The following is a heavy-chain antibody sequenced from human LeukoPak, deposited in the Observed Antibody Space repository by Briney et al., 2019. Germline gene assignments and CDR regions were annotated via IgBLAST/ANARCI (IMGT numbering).Heavy chain of an antibody. CDR1: GFTFSNYW. J-gene: IGHJ4*02. V-gene: IGHV3-23*01. CDR2: ISGSGGST. CDR3: AKDRRSNGD. D-gene: IGHD4-17*01. Sequence: GGSLRLSCAASGFTFSNYWMHWVRQAPGKGLEWVSAISGSGGSTYHADSVKGRFTISRDNSKNTLYLQMNSLRAEDTAVYYCAKDRRSNGDWGQGTLVTVSS.